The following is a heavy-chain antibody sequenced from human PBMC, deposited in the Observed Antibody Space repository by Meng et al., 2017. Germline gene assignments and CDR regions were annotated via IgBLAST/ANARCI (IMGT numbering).Heavy chain of an antibody. V-gene: IGHV1-69*01. CDR2: IIPIFGTA. Sequence: LVQSGAEVRKPWSSVKASCKVSGGTFSSYAISWVRQAPGQGLEWMGGIIPIFGTANYAQKFQGRVTITADESTSTAYMELSSLRSEDTAVYYCARDYGDYAWIAKRWFDPWGRGTLVTVSS. D-gene: IGHD4-17*01. J-gene: IGHJ5*02. CDR1: GGTFSSYA. CDR3: ARDYGDYAWIAKRWFDP.